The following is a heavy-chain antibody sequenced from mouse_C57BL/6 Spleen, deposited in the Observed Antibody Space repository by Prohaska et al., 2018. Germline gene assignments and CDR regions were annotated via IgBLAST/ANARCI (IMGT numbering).Heavy chain of an antibody. V-gene: IGHV1-26*01. D-gene: IGHD1-1*01. J-gene: IGHJ4*01. Sequence: HGKSLEWIGDINPNNGGTSYNQKFKGKATLTVDKSSSTAYMEPRSLTSEDSAVYYCARSRYYYGSSYGDYAMDYWGQGTSVTVSS. CDR2: INPNNGGT. CDR3: ARSRYYYGSSYGDYAMDY.